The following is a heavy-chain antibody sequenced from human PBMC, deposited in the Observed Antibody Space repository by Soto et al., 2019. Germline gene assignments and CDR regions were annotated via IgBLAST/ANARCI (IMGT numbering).Heavy chain of an antibody. CDR3: ARDIGAGHAARGAY. Sequence: EVQLVETGGGLIEPGGSLRLSCAASGFTVSSNYMSWVRQAPGKGLEWVSVIYSGGSTYYADSVKGRFTISRDNSKNTLYLQMNSLRAEDTAVYYCARDIGAGHAARGAYWGQGTLVTVSS. CDR2: IYSGGST. D-gene: IGHD6-6*01. V-gene: IGHV3-53*02. J-gene: IGHJ4*02. CDR1: GFTVSSNY.